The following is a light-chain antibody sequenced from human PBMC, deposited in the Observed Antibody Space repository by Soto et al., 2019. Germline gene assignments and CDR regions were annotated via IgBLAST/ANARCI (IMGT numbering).Light chain of an antibody. CDR2: DVT. CDR3: CAYAGSSALVI. Sequence: QSALTQPASVSGSPGQSITISCTGTSSDVGSYNLVSWYQQHPGKVPKLMIYDVTKPSSGVSNRFSGSKSGNTASLTISGLQAEDEADYYCCAYAGSSALVIFGGGTKLTVL. V-gene: IGLV2-23*02. CDR1: SSDVGSYNL. J-gene: IGLJ2*01.